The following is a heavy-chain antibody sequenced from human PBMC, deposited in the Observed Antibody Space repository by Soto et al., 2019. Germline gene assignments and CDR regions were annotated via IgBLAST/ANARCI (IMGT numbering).Heavy chain of an antibody. V-gene: IGHV4-4*02. J-gene: IGHJ4*02. D-gene: IGHD3-22*01. CDR2: IYHSGST. CDR3: ASLYDSSDYPFDY. CDR1: GGSISSSNW. Sequence: SVTLSLTCAVSGGSISSSNWWSWVRQPPRKGLEWIGEIYHSGSTNYNPSLKSRVTISVEKSKNQSSLKLSSVTAADTAVYSCASLYDSSDYPFDYCGQGTLVTVSS.